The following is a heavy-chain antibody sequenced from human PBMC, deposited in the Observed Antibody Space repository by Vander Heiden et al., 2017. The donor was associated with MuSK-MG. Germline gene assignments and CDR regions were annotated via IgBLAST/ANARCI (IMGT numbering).Heavy chain of an antibody. CDR3: ARAAGDYYYYYYYMDV. CDR2: IYTSGRT. Sequence: QVQLQESGPGLVKPSQPLSLTCTVPGGSISSGRYYWSWIRQPAGKGLGWIGRIYTSGRTNYNPSLKSRVTMSVDTSKNQFSLKLSSVTAADTAVYYCARAAGDYYYYYYYMDVWGKGTTVTVSS. D-gene: IGHD4-17*01. CDR1: GGSISSGRYY. V-gene: IGHV4-61*02. J-gene: IGHJ6*03.